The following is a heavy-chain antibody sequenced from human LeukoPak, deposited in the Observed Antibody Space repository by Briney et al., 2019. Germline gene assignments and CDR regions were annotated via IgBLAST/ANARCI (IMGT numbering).Heavy chain of an antibody. J-gene: IGHJ6*04. V-gene: IGHV4-4*09. D-gene: IGHD2-2*02. CDR3: ATGRNGVVPAPILGVEHWAYYCAMDV. CDR2: IYTSRST. CDR1: GGSISSYY. Sequence: PSETLSLTCTVSGGSISSYYWSWIRKPPGKGLEWIGYIYTSRSTNYNPSLKSRVTISVDTSKNQFSLKLSSVTAADTAVYYCATGRNGVVPAPILGVEHWAYYCAMDVWGKGTTVTVSA.